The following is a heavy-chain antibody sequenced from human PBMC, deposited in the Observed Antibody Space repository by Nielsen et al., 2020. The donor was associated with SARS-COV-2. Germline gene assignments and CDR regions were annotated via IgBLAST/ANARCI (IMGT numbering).Heavy chain of an antibody. Sequence: GESLKISCAASGFTFSSYAMHWVRQAPGKGLEWVAVISYDGSNKYYADSVKGRFTISRDNSKNTLYLQMNSLRAEDTAVYYCARGYDSSGYYYVYFVYWGQGTLVTVSS. V-gene: IGHV3-30-3*01. CDR3: ARGYDSSGYYYVYFVY. CDR1: GFTFSSYA. D-gene: IGHD3-22*01. CDR2: ISYDGSNK. J-gene: IGHJ4*02.